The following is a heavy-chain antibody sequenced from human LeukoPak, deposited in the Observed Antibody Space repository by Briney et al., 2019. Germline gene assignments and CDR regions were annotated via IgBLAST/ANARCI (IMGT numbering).Heavy chain of an antibody. D-gene: IGHD6-13*01. CDR1: GGSISSSSYY. V-gene: IGHV4-39*01. CDR2: IYYSGST. J-gene: IGHJ4*02. CDR3: ARQAYSSRIFDY. Sequence: PSETLSLTCTVSGGSISSSSYYWGWIRQPPGKGLEWIGSIYYSGSTYYNPSLKSRVTISVNTSKNQFSLKLSSVTAADTAVYYCARQAYSSRIFDYWGQGTLVTVSS.